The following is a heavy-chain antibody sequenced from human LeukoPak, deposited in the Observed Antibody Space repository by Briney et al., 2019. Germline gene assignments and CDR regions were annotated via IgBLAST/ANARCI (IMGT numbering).Heavy chain of an antibody. D-gene: IGHD1-14*01. CDR2: ISYDGSNK. Sequence: PGGSLRLSCAASGFTFSSYGMHWIRQAPGKGLEWVAVISYDGSNKYYADSVKGRFTISRDNSKNTLYLQMNSLRAEDTAVYYCANKGMTTQAFDIWGQGTMVTVSS. CDR1: GFTFSSYG. J-gene: IGHJ3*02. CDR3: ANKGMTTQAFDI. V-gene: IGHV3-30*18.